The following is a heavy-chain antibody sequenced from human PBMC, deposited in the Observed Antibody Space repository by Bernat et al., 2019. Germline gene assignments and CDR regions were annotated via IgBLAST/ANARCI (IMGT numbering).Heavy chain of an antibody. CDR3: AGGRGGSGYYPNWFDP. Sequence: QVRLVESGGGLVKPGGSLRLSCAASGFTFSDYYMSWIRQAPGKGLEWVSYISSSSSYTNYADSVKGRFTISRDHAKNSLYLQMNSLRAEDTAVYYCAGGRGGSGYYPNWFDPWGQGTLVTVSS. CDR1: GFTFSDYY. D-gene: IGHD3-22*01. J-gene: IGHJ5*02. V-gene: IGHV3-11*05. CDR2: ISSSSSYT.